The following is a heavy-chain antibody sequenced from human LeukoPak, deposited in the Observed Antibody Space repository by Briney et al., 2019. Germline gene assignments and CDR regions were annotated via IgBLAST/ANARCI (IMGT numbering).Heavy chain of an antibody. CDR3: ARGDAYSSPFYYMDV. D-gene: IGHD6-13*01. CDR2: MNPNSGNT. CDR1: GYTFTSYD. V-gene: IGHV1-8*01. Sequence: ASVKVSCKASGYTFTSYDINWVRQATGQGLVWMGWMNPNSGNTGYAQKFQGRVTMTRNTSISTAYMELSSLRSEDTAVYYCARGDAYSSPFYYMDVWGKGTTVTVSS. J-gene: IGHJ6*03.